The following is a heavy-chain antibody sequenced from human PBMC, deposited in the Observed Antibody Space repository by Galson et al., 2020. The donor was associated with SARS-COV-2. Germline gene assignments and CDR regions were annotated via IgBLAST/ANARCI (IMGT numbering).Heavy chain of an antibody. Sequence: GGSLRLSCAASGFTFSSYAMHWVRQAPGKGLEWVAVISYDGSNKYYADSVKGRFTISRDNSKNTLYLQMNSLRAEDTAVYYCARTIGSYWGWFDPWGQGTLVTVAS. D-gene: IGHD1-26*01. J-gene: IGHJ5*02. CDR2: ISYDGSNK. CDR3: ARTIGSYWGWFDP. CDR1: GFTFSSYA. V-gene: IGHV3-30*04.